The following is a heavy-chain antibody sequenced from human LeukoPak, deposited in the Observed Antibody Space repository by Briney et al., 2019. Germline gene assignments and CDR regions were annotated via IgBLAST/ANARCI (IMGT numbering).Heavy chain of an antibody. CDR2: IKEDGSEK. CDR1: GFTFSSYW. CDR3: ARVGGSGSYYGLIGY. D-gene: IGHD3-10*01. J-gene: IGHJ4*02. V-gene: IGHV3-7*01. Sequence: GGSLRLSCAASGFTFSSYWMSWVRQAPGKGLEWVANIKEDGSEKYYVDSEKGRFTISRDNAKNSLYLQMNSLRAEDTAVYYCARVGGSGSYYGLIGYWGQGTLVTVSS.